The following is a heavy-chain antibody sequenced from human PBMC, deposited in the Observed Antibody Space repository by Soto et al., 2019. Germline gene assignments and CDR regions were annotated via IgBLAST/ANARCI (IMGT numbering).Heavy chain of an antibody. CDR3: TIPVGAKGL. Sequence: GGSLRLSCAASGFTFSGSAMHWVRQASGKGLEWVGRIRSKANSYATAYAASVKGRFTISRDDSKNTAYLQMNSLKTEDTAVYYCTIPVGAKGLWGQGTLVTVSS. V-gene: IGHV3-73*01. J-gene: IGHJ4*02. CDR1: GFTFSGSA. D-gene: IGHD1-26*01. CDR2: IRSKANSYAT.